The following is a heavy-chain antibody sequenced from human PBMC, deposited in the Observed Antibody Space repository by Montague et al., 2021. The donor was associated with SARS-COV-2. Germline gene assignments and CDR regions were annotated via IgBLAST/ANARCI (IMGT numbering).Heavy chain of an antibody. V-gene: IGHV4-59*01. CDR2: IGST. D-gene: IGHD4-23*01. CDR1: GGSIDGNH. Sequence: SETLSLTCTVSGGSIDGNHWTWVRQSPGKGLEWIGQIGSTNYNPFLESRISTSVDTSKSQFSLNLASVTAADSAIYYCAMLYGGGGGRGYWGQGTLVTVSS. J-gene: IGHJ4*02. CDR3: AMLYGGGGGRGY.